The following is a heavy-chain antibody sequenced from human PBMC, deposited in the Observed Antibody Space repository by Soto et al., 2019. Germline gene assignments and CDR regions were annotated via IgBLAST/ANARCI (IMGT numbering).Heavy chain of an antibody. D-gene: IGHD6-13*01. CDR2: INPTTTTT. J-gene: IGHJ3*02. Sequence: GASVKVSCKASENTFSTYSLHWVRQAPGQGLEWMGVINPTTTTTTDAQKFQGRVTMTRDTSTSTVFLELSSLRSGGTAVYFCARDLYSTSWYVRAFDMWGQGTMVTVSS. CDR1: ENTFSTYS. V-gene: IGHV1-46*03. CDR3: ARDLYSTSWYVRAFDM.